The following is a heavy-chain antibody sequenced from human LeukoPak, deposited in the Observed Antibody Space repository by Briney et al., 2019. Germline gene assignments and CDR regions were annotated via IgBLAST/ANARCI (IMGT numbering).Heavy chain of an antibody. J-gene: IGHJ5*02. CDR1: GFTFGDYF. D-gene: IGHD5-18*01. CDR2: IRSQAHGGTT. CDR3: IRHRHSFNWFDP. Sequence: GGSLRLSCTASGFTFGDYFMNWLRQAPGKGLEWVGFIRSQAHGGTTEYAASVKGRFTISRDDSKSIAYLQMNSLKTDDTALYYCIRHRHSFNWFDPWGQGTLVTVSS. V-gene: IGHV3-49*03.